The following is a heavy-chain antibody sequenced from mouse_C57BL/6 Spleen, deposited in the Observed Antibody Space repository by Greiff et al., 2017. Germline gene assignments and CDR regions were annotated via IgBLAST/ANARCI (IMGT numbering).Heavy chain of an antibody. J-gene: IGHJ4*01. CDR1: GFSLTSYG. D-gene: IGHD2-4*01. CDR3: ARNGRLRQNYAMDY. Sequence: VMLVESGPGLVQPSQSLSITCTVSGFSLTSYGVHWVRQSPGKGLEWLGVIWSGGSTDYNAAFISRLSISKDNSKSQVFFKMNSLQADDTAIYYCARNGRLRQNYAMDYWGQGTSVTVSS. V-gene: IGHV2-2*01. CDR2: IWSGGST.